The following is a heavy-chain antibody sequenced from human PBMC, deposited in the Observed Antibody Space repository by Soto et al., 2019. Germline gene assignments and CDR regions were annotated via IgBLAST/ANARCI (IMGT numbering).Heavy chain of an antibody. CDR2: IYYSGST. J-gene: IGHJ5*02. CDR1: GGSISSDY. CDR3: ARGGLGSLWFDP. V-gene: IGHV4-59*01. D-gene: IGHD3-10*01. Sequence: QVQLQESGPGLVKPSETLSLTCTVSGGSISSDYWSWIRQPPGKRLEWIGHIYYSGSTNYNPSLKCRVTISVDRSKNQFSLKLRSVTAADTAVYYCARGGLGSLWFDPWGQGTLVTVSS.